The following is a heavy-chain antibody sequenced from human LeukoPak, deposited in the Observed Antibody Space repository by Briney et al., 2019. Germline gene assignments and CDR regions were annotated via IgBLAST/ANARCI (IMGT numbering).Heavy chain of an antibody. CDR3: ARDGYCSGGSCSNWFDP. CDR1: GYTFTSYY. J-gene: IGHJ5*02. D-gene: IGHD2-15*01. CDR2: INPSGGST. V-gene: IGHV1-46*01. Sequence: ASVKVSCKASGYTFTSYYMHWVRQAPGQGLEWMGIINPSGGSTSYAQKFQGRVTMTRDTSTSTVYMELGSLRSEDTAVYYCARDGYCSGGSCSNWFDPWGQGTLVTVSS.